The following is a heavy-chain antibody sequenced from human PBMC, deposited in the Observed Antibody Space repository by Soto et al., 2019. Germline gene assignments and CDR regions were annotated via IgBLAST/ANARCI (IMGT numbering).Heavy chain of an antibody. V-gene: IGHV4-31*03. CDR2: IFYSGTT. CDR1: GGSISSGGYY. CDR3: ARALVGLNYFDY. J-gene: IGHJ4*02. D-gene: IGHD2-2*01. Sequence: SETLSLTCTVSGGSISSGGYYWSWIRQHPGKGLEWIGYIFYSGTTYYNPSLKSRVTISVDTSKNQFSLKLSSVTAADTAVYYCARALVGLNYFDYWGQGTLVTVSS.